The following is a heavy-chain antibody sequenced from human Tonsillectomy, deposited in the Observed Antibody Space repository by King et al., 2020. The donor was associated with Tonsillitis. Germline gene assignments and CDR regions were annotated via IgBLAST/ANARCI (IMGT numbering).Heavy chain of an antibody. Sequence: QLVQSGAEVKKPGASVKISCKASGYTFTSYGISWVRQAPGQGLEWMGWISPYNGDIKYEQRIQGRVAMTTDTSTSTAYVKMRSLTSDDTAVYYCARGWTLSRGVLDVWGQGTTVTVS. V-gene: IGHV1-18*04. CDR2: ISPYNGDI. CDR3: ARGWTLSRGVLDV. J-gene: IGHJ6*02. D-gene: IGHD3-10*01. CDR1: GYTFTSYG.